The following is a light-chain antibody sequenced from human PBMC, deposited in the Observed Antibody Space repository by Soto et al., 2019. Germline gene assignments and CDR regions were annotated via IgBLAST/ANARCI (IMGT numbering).Light chain of an antibody. V-gene: IGKV3D-15*01. Sequence: IVLTQSPATLSFSTGERATLTCRASQSVSNFLAWYQHKPGQAPRLLIYDASIRAAGVPARFSGSGSGTEFTLTISSLQPDDFATYYCQHYNSYSEAFGQGTKVDI. J-gene: IGKJ1*01. CDR2: DAS. CDR1: QSVSNF. CDR3: QHYNSYSEA.